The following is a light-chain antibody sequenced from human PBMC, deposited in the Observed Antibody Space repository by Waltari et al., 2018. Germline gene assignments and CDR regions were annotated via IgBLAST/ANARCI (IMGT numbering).Light chain of an antibody. CDR2: SDD. J-gene: IGLJ3*02. V-gene: IGLV1-44*01. CDR3: ATWDDNLSGSWV. Sequence: QSVLTQPPSVSGAPGQGVAISCSGSSSNLGGNYVTWFQQLPGTAPKLLIHSDDQRPSGVPDRFSGSKSGTSASLAISGLQSEDEADYYCATWDDNLSGSWVFGGGTKLTVL. CDR1: SSNLGGNY.